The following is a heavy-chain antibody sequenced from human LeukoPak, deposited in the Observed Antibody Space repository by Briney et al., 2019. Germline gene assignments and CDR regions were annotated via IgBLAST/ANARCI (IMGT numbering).Heavy chain of an antibody. CDR2: VTSGDYK. CDR3: ARVAMRRILHGADY. CDR1: GFAFIRYN. Sequence: GGSLRLSCAASGFAFIRYNMNWVRQAPGKGLEWVASVTSGDYKYYADSLKGRFTISRDNAEDSLYLQMDSLRPEDTAVYYCARVAMRRILHGADYWGQGTPVTVSS. J-gene: IGHJ4*02. V-gene: IGHV3-21*01. D-gene: IGHD2-15*01.